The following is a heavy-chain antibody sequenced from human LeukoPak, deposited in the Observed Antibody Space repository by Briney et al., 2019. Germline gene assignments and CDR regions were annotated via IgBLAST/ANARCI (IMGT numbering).Heavy chain of an antibody. CDR3: VKDSAKKYDDY. J-gene: IGHJ4*02. Sequence: GGSLRLSCAASGFTFSSYAMSWVRQAPGKGLEWVSGISGSDGSTNYADSVKGRFTISRENSKNTLYLQMNSLRAEDTAVYYCVKDSAKKYDDYWGQGTLVTVSS. CDR1: GFTFSSYA. CDR2: ISGSDGST. V-gene: IGHV3-23*01. D-gene: IGHD2/OR15-2a*01.